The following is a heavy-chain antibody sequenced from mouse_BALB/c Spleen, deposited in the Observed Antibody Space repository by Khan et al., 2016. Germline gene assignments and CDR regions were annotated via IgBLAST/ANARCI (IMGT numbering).Heavy chain of an antibody. CDR3: ARRGYYGPYAMDY. D-gene: IGHD1-2*01. CDR1: DYAFSSYW. J-gene: IGHJ4*01. CDR2: IYPGDGDT. Sequence: QVRLQQSGAELVRPGSSVKISCKASDYAFSSYWMNWVKQRPGQGLEWIGQIYPGDGDTNYNGKFKGKATLTADKSSSTAYMQLSSLTSEDSAVYFCARRGYYGPYAMDYWGQGTSVTVSS. V-gene: IGHV1-80*01.